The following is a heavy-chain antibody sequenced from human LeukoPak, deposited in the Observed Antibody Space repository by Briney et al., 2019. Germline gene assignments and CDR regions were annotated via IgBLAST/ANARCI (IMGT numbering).Heavy chain of an antibody. J-gene: IGHJ4*02. CDR3: ARLSLRYFVSYFDY. CDR1: GFTSNYW. CDR2: ISGDGSTT. Sequence: GGSLRLSCAAIGFTSNYWMHWVRQAPGKGLVWVSRISGDGSTTFYADSVKGRFTISRDNSKNTLYLQMNSLRAEDTAVYYCARLSLRYFVSYFDYWGQGTLVTVSS. V-gene: IGHV3-74*01. D-gene: IGHD3-9*01.